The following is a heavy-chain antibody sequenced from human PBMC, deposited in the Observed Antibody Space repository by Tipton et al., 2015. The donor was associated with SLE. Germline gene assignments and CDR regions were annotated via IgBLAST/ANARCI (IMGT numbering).Heavy chain of an antibody. CDR2: INHSGST. J-gene: IGHJ3*02. D-gene: IGHD3-10*01. Sequence: LRLSCTVSGGSISSYYWSWIRQPPGKGLEWIGEINHSGSTNYNPSLKSRVTISVDTSKNQFSLKLSSVTAADTAVYYCARGYLGATKTFDIWGQGTMVTVSS. V-gene: IGHV4-34*01. CDR3: ARGYLGATKTFDI. CDR1: GGSISSYY.